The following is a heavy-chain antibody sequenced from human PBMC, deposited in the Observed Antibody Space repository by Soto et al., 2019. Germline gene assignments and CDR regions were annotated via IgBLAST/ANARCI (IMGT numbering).Heavy chain of an antibody. D-gene: IGHD1-26*01. CDR2: IYYSGST. CDR3: ARAKPRPIEIGLDD. CDR1: GGSISSYY. Sequence: PSETLSLTCTVSGGSISSYYWSWIRQPPGKGLEWIGYIYYSGSTNYNPSLKSRVTISVDTSKNQFSLKLSSVTAADTAVYYCARAKPRPIEIGLDDWGQGTLVTVSS. V-gene: IGHV4-59*01. J-gene: IGHJ4*02.